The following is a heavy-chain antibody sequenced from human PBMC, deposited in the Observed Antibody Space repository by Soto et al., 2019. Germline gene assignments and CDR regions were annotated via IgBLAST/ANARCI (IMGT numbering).Heavy chain of an antibody. J-gene: IGHJ5*02. CDR2: ISYDGSNK. Sequence: GSLRLSCAASGFTFSSYAMHWVRQAPGKGLEWVAVISYDGSNKYYADSVKGRFTISRDNSKNTLYLQMNSLRAEDTAVYYCARGWNWFDPWGQGTLVTVSS. V-gene: IGHV3-30-3*01. CDR3: ARGWNWFDP. CDR1: GFTFSSYA.